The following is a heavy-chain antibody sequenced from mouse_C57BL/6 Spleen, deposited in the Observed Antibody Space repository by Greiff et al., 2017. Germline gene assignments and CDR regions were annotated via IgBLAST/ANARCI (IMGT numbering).Heavy chain of an antibody. J-gene: IGHJ1*03. CDR3: ARDHRGYFDV. Sequence: EVQLQQSGPGLVKPSQSLSLTCSVTGYSITSGYYWNWIRQFPGNKLEWMGYISYDGSNNYNPSLKNRISITRDTSKNQFFLKLNSVTTEDTATYYCARDHRGYFDVWGTGTTVTVSS. CDR2: ISYDGSN. CDR1: GYSITSGYY. V-gene: IGHV3-6*01.